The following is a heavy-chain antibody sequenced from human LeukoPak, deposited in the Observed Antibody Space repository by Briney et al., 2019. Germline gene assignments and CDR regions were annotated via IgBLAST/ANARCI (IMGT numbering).Heavy chain of an antibody. CDR3: ARDYSVGATDY. CDR1: GFPFSSYA. V-gene: IGHV3-30-3*01. CDR2: ITYDGSNK. Sequence: PGGSLRLSCAASGFPFSSYAMHWVRQAPGKGLEWVAVITYDGSNKYYADSVKGRFTISRDNAKNSLYLQMNGLRAEDTAVYYCARDYSVGATDYWGQGTLVTVSS. J-gene: IGHJ4*02. D-gene: IGHD1-26*01.